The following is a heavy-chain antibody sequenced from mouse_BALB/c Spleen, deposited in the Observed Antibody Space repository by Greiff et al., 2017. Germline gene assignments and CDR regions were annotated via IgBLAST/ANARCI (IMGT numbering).Heavy chain of an antibody. CDR1: GCTFTSYW. J-gene: IGHJ4*01. D-gene: IGHD1-1*01. Sequence: QVQLQQPGAELVKPGASVKLSCKASGCTFTSYWMHWVKQRPGQGLEWIGEINPSNGRTNYNEKFKSKATLTVDKSSSTAYMQLSSLTSEDSAVYYCARKGGSSYAMDYWGQGTSVTVSS. CDR3: ARKGGSSYAMDY. V-gene: IGHV1S81*02. CDR2: INPSNGRT.